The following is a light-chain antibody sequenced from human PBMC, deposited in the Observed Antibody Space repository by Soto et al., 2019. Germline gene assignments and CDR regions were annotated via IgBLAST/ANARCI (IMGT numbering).Light chain of an antibody. Sequence: IQMRHSPSTLSASVVYRVTITFLASQSISRWLDWYQQKPGKAPKLLISDASILESGVPSRFSGSGSGTEFIFTINSLQSDDVATYYCQQYDTYSRTFGPGTKVDIK. J-gene: IGKJ1*01. CDR3: QQYDTYSRT. CDR1: QSISRW. V-gene: IGKV1-5*01. CDR2: DAS.